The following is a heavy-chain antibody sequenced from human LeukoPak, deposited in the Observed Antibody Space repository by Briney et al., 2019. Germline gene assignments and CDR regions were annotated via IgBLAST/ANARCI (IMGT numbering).Heavy chain of an antibody. CDR2: ITTDGSGT. V-gene: IGHV3-74*01. CDR3: ARVSRWFDP. Sequence: GGSLRLSCAASGFTFSSYWMHWVRQAPGTGLVWVSRITTDGSGTTYADSVKGRFTISRDNAKNMLYLQMNSLRAEVTAVYCCARVSRWFDPWGQGTLVTVSS. J-gene: IGHJ5*02. CDR1: GFTFSSYW.